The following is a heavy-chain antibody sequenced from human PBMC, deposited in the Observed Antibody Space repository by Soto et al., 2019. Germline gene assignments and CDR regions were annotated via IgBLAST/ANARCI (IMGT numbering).Heavy chain of an antibody. J-gene: IGHJ5*02. CDR3: ARAALLLKAAIYDTWFGP. Sequence: SETLSLTCAVSGGSISSGGYSWSWIRQPPGKGLEWIGYIYHSGSTYYNPSLKNRVTISVDRSKNQFSLNLRSVTAADTAVYYCARAALLLKAAIYDTWFGPWGQGNLVTVSS. D-gene: IGHD2-2*02. CDR1: GGSISSGGYS. CDR2: IYHSGST. V-gene: IGHV4-30-2*01.